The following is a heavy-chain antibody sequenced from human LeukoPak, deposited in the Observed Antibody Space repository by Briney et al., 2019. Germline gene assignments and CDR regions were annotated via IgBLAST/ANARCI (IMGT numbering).Heavy chain of an antibody. D-gene: IGHD3-10*01. CDR2: ISAYNGNT. CDR1: GYTFIAHY. Sequence: GASVKVSCKASGYTFIAHYLHWVRQAPGQGLEWMGWISAYNGNTNYAQKLQGRVTMTTDTSTSTAYMELRSLRSDDTAVYYCAREQGWFGESTPFDYWGQGTLVTVSS. V-gene: IGHV1-18*04. CDR3: AREQGWFGESTPFDY. J-gene: IGHJ4*02.